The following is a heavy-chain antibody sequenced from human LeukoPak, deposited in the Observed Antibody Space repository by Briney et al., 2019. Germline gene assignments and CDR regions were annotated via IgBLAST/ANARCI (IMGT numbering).Heavy chain of an antibody. D-gene: IGHD6-6*01. J-gene: IGHJ4*02. CDR1: GFTFSSYA. CDR3: AKSSSSWGLVDC. Sequence: GGSLRLSCAASGFTFSSYAMSWVRQAPGKGLEWVSAISGSGGGANYADSVKGRFTISRDNSKNTLYLQMNSLRAEDTAVYYCAKSSSSWGLVDCWGQGTLVTVSS. V-gene: IGHV3-23*01. CDR2: ISGSGGGA.